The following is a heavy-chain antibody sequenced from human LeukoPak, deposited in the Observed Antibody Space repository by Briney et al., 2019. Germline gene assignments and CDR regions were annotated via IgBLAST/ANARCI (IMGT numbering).Heavy chain of an antibody. Sequence: SETLSLTCTVSGGSISTYYWSWIQQPPGKGLEWLGYIYVSGTTKYKPSLRSRVTISVDTSKSQFSLKLSSVTAADTAVYYCARGGAKFDYWGQGTLVTVSS. CDR1: GGSISTYY. D-gene: IGHD4/OR15-4a*01. CDR3: ARGGAKFDY. J-gene: IGHJ4*02. CDR2: IYVSGTT. V-gene: IGHV4-59*01.